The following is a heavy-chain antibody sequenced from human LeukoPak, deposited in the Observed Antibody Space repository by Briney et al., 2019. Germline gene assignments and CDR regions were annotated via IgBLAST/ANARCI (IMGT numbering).Heavy chain of an antibody. D-gene: IGHD3-3*01. CDR3: ARGYDFGYYYYYYMDV. V-gene: IGHV1-2*02. Sequence: GASVKVSCKASGYTFTGYYMHWVRQAPGQGLEWMGWINPNSGGTNYAQKFQGRVTMTRDTSISTAYMELSRLRSDDTAVYYCARGYDFGYYYYYYMDVWGKGTTVTVSS. CDR2: INPNSGGT. J-gene: IGHJ6*03. CDR1: GYTFTGYY.